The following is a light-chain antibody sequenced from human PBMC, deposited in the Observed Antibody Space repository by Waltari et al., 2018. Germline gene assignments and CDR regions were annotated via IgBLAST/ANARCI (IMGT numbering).Light chain of an antibody. CDR1: NSTIASNV. Sequence: QSALTQPPSASGTPGQTVTIFCSGGNSTIASNVVTWYQQVPGTAPNLLIYSNTYRPSGVPDRFSGSKSGTSASLAISGLQSDDEGDYYCATWDDRLTGVVFGGGTQVTVL. CDR3: ATWDDRLTGVV. CDR2: SNT. J-gene: IGLJ2*01. V-gene: IGLV1-44*01.